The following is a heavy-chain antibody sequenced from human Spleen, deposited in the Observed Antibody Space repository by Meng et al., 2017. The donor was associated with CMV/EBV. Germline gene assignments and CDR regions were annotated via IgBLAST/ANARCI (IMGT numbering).Heavy chain of an antibody. J-gene: IGHJ4*02. V-gene: IGHV3-21*01. Sequence: GGSLRLSCAASGFTFSSFPMHWVRQAPGKGLEWVSSITGRGSYIYYADSVKGRFTISRDNPKNSLYLQMNGLRAEDTAVYYCARDSGSYIDYWGQGTLVTVSS. D-gene: IGHD1-26*01. CDR3: ARDSGSYIDY. CDR2: ITGRGSYI. CDR1: GFTFSSFP.